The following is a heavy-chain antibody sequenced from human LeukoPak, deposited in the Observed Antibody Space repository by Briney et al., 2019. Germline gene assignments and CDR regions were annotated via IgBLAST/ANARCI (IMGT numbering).Heavy chain of an antibody. Sequence: SETLSLTCTVSGGSISSGDYYWSWIRQPPGKGLEWIGYIYYSGSTNYNPSLKSRVTISVDTSKNQFSLKLSSVTAADTAVYYCARRRVGATTFWFDPWGQGTLVTVSS. CDR3: ARRRVGATTFWFDP. J-gene: IGHJ5*02. CDR2: IYYSGST. D-gene: IGHD1-26*01. CDR1: GGSISSGDYY. V-gene: IGHV4-61*08.